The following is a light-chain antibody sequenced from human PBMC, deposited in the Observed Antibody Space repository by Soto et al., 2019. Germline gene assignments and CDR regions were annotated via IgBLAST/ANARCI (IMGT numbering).Light chain of an antibody. CDR2: GAS. J-gene: IGKJ1*01. CDR3: QEALNEPWT. CDR1: QSVSFF. Sequence: DVRLTQSPSSLSVSVVDRVSISCRASQSVSFFLSWYQQRPGRAPKLLIYGASNLASGVPPRFSGSRSGTDFTLVIDSLQPEDLGTYYCQEALNEPWTFGQGTKVEIK. V-gene: IGKV1-39*02.